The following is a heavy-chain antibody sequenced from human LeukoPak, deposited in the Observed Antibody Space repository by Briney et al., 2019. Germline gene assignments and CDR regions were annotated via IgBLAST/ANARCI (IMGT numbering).Heavy chain of an antibody. CDR1: GFTFSTYW. CDR3: ARDSAGNDY. J-gene: IGHJ4*02. Sequence: GGSLRLSCAASGFTFSTYWLSWVRQAPGKGLEWVADIKQDGSEKYYVDSVKGRLTISRDNAKNSLYLQMNSLRAEDTAMYYCARDSAGNDYWGQGTLVTVSS. CDR2: IKQDGSEK. V-gene: IGHV3-7*01. D-gene: IGHD6-13*01.